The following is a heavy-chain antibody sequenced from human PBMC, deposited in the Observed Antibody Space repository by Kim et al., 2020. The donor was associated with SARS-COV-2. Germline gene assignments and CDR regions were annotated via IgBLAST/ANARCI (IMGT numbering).Heavy chain of an antibody. V-gene: IGHV3-9*01. CDR3: TKNVTPGGADV. CDR1: GLTFDDHG. D-gene: IGHD4-17*01. J-gene: IGHJ6*02. CDR2: IIWKTGYK. Sequence: GGSLRLSCVASGLTFDDHGVHWVRQTPGKGLEWVSGIIWKTGYKGYEDSVKGQFTISRCNAKKYLNLQMNSLRPEDKALYYCTKNVTPGGADVWGQGTTVSVSS.